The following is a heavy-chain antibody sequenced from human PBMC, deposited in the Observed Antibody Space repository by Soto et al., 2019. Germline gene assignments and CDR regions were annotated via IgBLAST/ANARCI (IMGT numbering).Heavy chain of an antibody. CDR2: IIPILGIA. CDR3: ARDGKNSGWLSY. CDR1: GGTFSSYT. Sequence: QVQLVQSGAEVKKPGSSVKVSCKASGGTFSSYTISWVRQAPGQGLEWMGRIIPILGIANYAQKFQGRVTITADKSTSTAYMELSSLRSEDTAVYYCARDGKNSGWLSYWGQGTLVTVSS. J-gene: IGHJ4*02. V-gene: IGHV1-69*08. D-gene: IGHD6-19*01.